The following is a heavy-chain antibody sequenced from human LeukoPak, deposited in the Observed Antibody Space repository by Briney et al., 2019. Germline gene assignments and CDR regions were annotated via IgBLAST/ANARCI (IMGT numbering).Heavy chain of an antibody. D-gene: IGHD1-26*01. CDR2: IFYSGTT. V-gene: IGHV4-39*07. CDR1: GGSISSSSYY. CDR3: AREGRGGSYYDSWFDP. Sequence: PSETLSLTCTVSGGSISSSSYYWGWIRQPPGEGLEWIGSIFYSGTTYYNPSLKSRVTISVDTSENQFSLKLSSVTAADTAVYYCAREGRGGSYYDSWFDPWGQGTLVTVSS. J-gene: IGHJ5*02.